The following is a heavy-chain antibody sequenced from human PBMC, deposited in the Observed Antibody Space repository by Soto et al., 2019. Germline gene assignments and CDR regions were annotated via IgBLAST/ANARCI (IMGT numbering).Heavy chain of an antibody. Sequence: SETLSLTCTVSGGSIGNYYLNWIRQTPGKGLEWIGYVHYSGTTSYNPSLKSRVTISLDTSKNQFSLKLNSVTAADTAVYYCARRWSGTDYWGQGTLVTVS. J-gene: IGHJ4*02. CDR2: VHYSGTT. D-gene: IGHD3-10*01. V-gene: IGHV4-59*12. CDR3: ARRWSGTDY. CDR1: GGSIGNYY.